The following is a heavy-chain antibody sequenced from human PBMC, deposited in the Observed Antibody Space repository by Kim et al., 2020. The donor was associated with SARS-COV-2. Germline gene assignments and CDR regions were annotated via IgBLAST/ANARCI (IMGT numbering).Heavy chain of an antibody. D-gene: IGHD3-10*01. CDR2: ITKDRTTI. CDR3: VRDRTGGSIDI. CDR1: GFTFSAYD. V-gene: IGHV3-48*02. J-gene: IGHJ3*02. Sequence: GGSLRLSCATSGFTFSAYDMHWVRQAPGKGLEWLSFITKDRTTIYYADSVEGRFTISRDNAKNSLFLQMNSLRDEDTALYYCVRDRTGGSIDIWGQGT.